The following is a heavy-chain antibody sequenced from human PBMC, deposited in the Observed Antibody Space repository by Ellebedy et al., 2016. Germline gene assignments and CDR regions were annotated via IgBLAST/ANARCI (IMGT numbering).Heavy chain of an antibody. V-gene: IGHV4-30-4*01. D-gene: IGHD5-12*01. J-gene: IGHJ4*02. CDR3: ARVATGD. Sequence: SETLSLXCTVSGASIISSDHYWSWIRQPPGKGLEWIGFIYHFGHSGSTYYKPSLKSRATISVDTSKNQFSLKLSSVTAADTAMYYCARVATGDWGQGTLVTVSS. CDR2: IYHFGHSGST. CDR1: GASIISSDHY.